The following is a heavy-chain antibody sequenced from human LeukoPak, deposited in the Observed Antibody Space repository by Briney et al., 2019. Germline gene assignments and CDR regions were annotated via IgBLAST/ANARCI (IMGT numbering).Heavy chain of an antibody. V-gene: IGHV3-53*01. J-gene: IGHJ4*02. Sequence: GGSLRLSCAASGFVITANYLSWARQAQGKGLEWVSTISNGGDPFYGDSVKGRSTISRDESTNTFSLQLDSLRVEDMGVYYCALLSGGTFDYWGQGTQVTVAS. CDR1: GFVITANY. CDR3: ALLSGGTFDY. D-gene: IGHD2/OR15-2a*01. CDR2: ISNGGDP.